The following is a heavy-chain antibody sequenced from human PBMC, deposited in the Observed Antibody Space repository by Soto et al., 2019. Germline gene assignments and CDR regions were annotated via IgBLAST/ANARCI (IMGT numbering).Heavy chain of an antibody. J-gene: IGHJ5*02. CDR3: AREPLMITFGGVIVNWFDP. Sequence: SETLSLTCAVYGGSFSGYYWSWIRQPPGKGLEWIGEINHSGSTNYNPSLKSRVTISVDTSKNQFSLKLSSVTAADTAVYYCAREPLMITFGGVIVNWFDPWGQGTLVTVSS. CDR1: GGSFSGYY. CDR2: INHSGST. V-gene: IGHV4-34*01. D-gene: IGHD3-16*02.